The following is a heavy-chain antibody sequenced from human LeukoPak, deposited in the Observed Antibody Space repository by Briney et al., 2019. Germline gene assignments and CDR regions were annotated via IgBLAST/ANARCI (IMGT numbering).Heavy chain of an antibody. V-gene: IGHV3-21*01. CDR3: ARGAEELLWFGEPTRRNTLCDY. J-gene: IGHJ4*02. D-gene: IGHD3-10*01. CDR1: RFTCSSNS. CDR2: INSSGGNT. Sequence: KAGGTLSLSCSASRFTCSSNSMSWVRQAPGNGLKWVSAINSSGGNTYYADSVKGRFTISRDNAKNSLYLQMNSLRAEDTAVYYCARGAEELLWFGEPTRRNTLCDYWGQGTLVTVSS.